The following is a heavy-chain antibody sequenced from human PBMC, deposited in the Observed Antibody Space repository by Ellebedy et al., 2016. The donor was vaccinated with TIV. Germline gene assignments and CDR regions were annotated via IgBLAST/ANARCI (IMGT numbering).Heavy chain of an antibody. D-gene: IGHD3-9*01. CDR2: ITSSTI. J-gene: IGHJ6*02. CDR1: GFTFSNYN. V-gene: IGHV3-48*02. CDR3: ARDRVGRYFDWAETHYGMDV. Sequence: GESLKISCAASGFTFSNYNMNWVRQAPGKGLEWISYITSSTIYYADSVKGRFTISRDNAKNSRYLQMNSLRDEDTALYYCARDRVGRYFDWAETHYGMDVWGQGTTVTVSS.